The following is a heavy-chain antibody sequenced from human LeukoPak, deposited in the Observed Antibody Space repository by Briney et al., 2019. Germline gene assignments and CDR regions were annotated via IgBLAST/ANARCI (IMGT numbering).Heavy chain of an antibody. CDR1: GYTFTSYD. Sequence: ASVKVSCKASGYTFTSYDINWVRQATGQGLEWMGWMNPNSGNTGYAQKFQGRVTMTRNTSISTAYMELSSLRSEDTAVYYCARTRIAGRRYLYYMDVWGKGTTVTVSS. J-gene: IGHJ6*03. CDR2: MNPNSGNT. V-gene: IGHV1-8*01. CDR3: ARTRIAGRRYLYYMDV. D-gene: IGHD6-6*01.